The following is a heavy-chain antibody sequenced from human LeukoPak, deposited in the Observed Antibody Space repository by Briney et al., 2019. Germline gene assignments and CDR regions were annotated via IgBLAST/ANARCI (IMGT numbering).Heavy chain of an antibody. CDR1: GFIFSSYA. Sequence: GGSLRLSCPVSGFIFSSYAMHWVRQAPGKGLEWVAVISYDGSNKDYADFVKGRFTISRDNSKNTLYLQMNSLTPEDTAVYYCARPYQKILAENFQYWGQGTLVTVSS. J-gene: IGHJ1*01. CDR2: ISYDGSNK. V-gene: IGHV3-30-3*01. D-gene: IGHD2-2*01. CDR3: ARPYQKILAENFQY.